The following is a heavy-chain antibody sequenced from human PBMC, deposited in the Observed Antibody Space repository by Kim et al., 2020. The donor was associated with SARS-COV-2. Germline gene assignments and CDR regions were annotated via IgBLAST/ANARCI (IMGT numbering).Heavy chain of an antibody. J-gene: IGHJ3*02. CDR1: GGSFSGYY. V-gene: IGHV4-34*01. CDR2: INHSGST. D-gene: IGHD1-26*01. CDR3: ARLRFGGSNRPKAFDI. Sequence: SETLSLTCAVYGGSFSGYYWSWIRQPPGKGLEWIGEINHSGSTNYNPSLKSRVTISVDTSKNQFSLKLSSVTAADTAVYYCARLRFGGSNRPKAFDIWG.